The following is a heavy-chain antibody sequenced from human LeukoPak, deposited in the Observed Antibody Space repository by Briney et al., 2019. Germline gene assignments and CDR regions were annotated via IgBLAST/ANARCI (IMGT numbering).Heavy chain of an antibody. Sequence: GGSLRLSCAASGFTFSSYNMDWVRQAPGKGLEWVSYISTSSNYIYYANSVKGRFTISRDDARNSLYLQMNSLRVEDTAVYYCTREGHGPGSNWFDPWGQGTVVIVSS. V-gene: IGHV3-21*01. CDR2: ISTSSNYI. D-gene: IGHD3-10*01. CDR1: GFTFSSYN. CDR3: TREGHGPGSNWFDP. J-gene: IGHJ5*02.